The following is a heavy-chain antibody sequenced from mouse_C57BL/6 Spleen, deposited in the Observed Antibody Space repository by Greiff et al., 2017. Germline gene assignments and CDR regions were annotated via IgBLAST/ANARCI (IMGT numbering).Heavy chain of an antibody. J-gene: IGHJ3*01. V-gene: IGHV14-1*01. CDR1: GFNIKDYY. CDR2: IDPEDGDT. Sequence: DVKLQESGAELVRPGASVKLSCTASGFNIKDYYMHWVKQRPEQGLEWIGRIDPEDGDTESAPKFQGKDTMTAVTSSNTAYLQLSSLTSEDTAVYYCTTFYYYGSSYFAYWGQVTLVTVYA. CDR3: TTFYYYGSSYFAY. D-gene: IGHD1-1*01.